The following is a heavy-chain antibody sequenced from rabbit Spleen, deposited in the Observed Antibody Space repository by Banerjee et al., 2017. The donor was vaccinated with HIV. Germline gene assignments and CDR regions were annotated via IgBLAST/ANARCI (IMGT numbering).Heavy chain of an antibody. CDR3: ARDDSGDSGFAFRL. D-gene: IGHD1-1*01. V-gene: IGHV1S45*01. CDR2: IVAGSSGST. Sequence: QEQLVESGGDLVKPEGSLTLTCTASGFSFSYSYWICWVRQAPGKGLEWIACIVAGSSGSTYYASWAKGRFTISKTSSTTVTLQMTSLTAADTATYFCARDDSGDSGFAFRLWGPGTLVTVS. CDR1: GFSFSYSYW. J-gene: IGHJ6*01.